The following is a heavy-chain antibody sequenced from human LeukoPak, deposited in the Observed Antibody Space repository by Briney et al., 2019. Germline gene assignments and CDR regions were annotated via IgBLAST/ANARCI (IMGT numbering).Heavy chain of an antibody. CDR1: GFTFSNAW. CDR2: IKSKTDGGTT. V-gene: IGHV3-15*01. CDR3: AKDAAVVGVLDY. Sequence: PGGSLRLSCAASGFTFSNAWMSWVRQAPGKGLEWVGRIKSKTDGGTTDYAAPVKGRFTISRDDSKNTLYLQMNSLKTEDTAVYYCAKDAAVVGVLDYWGQGTLVTVSS. J-gene: IGHJ4*02. D-gene: IGHD2-15*01.